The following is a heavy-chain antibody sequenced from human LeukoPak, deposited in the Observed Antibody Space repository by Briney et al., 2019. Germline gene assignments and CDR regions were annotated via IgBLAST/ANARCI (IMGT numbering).Heavy chain of an antibody. CDR3: ARDKSVGATPLDY. Sequence: GGSLRLSCAASAFTFSSYTMSWVRQAPGKGLERVANIKQDGSEKYYVDSVKGRFTISRDNAKSSLYLQMNSLRAEDTAVYYCARDKSVGATPLDYWGQGTLVTVSS. CDR1: AFTFSSYT. J-gene: IGHJ4*02. CDR2: IKQDGSEK. V-gene: IGHV3-7*05. D-gene: IGHD1-26*01.